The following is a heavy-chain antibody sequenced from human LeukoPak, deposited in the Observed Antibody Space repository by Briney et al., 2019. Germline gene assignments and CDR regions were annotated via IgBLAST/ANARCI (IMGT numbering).Heavy chain of an antibody. CDR2: IYTSGSTSGST. Sequence: PSETLSLTCTVSGGSISSYYWSWIRQSAGKGLEWIGRIYTSGSTSGSTNYNPSLKSRVTISVDTAKNQVSLKLRSVTAADTPXXXXXXXXRFGELLWHWFDPWGQGTLVTVSS. CDR1: GGSISSYY. V-gene: IGHV4-4*07. D-gene: IGHD3-10*01. J-gene: IGHJ5*02. CDR3: XXXXRFGELLWHWFDP.